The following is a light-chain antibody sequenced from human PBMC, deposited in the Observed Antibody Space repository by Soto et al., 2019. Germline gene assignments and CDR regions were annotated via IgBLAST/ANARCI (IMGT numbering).Light chain of an antibody. CDR2: DAS. CDR1: QSFIRY. Sequence: EIVLTQSPATLSLSPGERATLSCRASQSFIRYLAWYQQKPGQAPRLLIYDASNRATGIPARFSGSGSGTDFTLTISSLEPEDFAVYYCQQRSNWPPITFGQGTRLEIK. J-gene: IGKJ5*01. V-gene: IGKV3-11*01. CDR3: QQRSNWPPIT.